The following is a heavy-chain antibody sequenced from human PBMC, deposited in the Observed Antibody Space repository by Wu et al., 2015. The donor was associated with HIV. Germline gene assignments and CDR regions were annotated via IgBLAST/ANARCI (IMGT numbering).Heavy chain of an antibody. Sequence: QIQLVQSGAEVKKPGASVKVSCKASGYSFSDYHIHWVRQAPGQGLEWMGCINPQSDDTKYAQKFQGRVTMTRDTSTNTAYMELSGLTFDDTAMYYCLTAIDGIVYWGQGTPGHRFL. CDR2: INPQSDDT. V-gene: IGHV1-2*02. CDR1: GYSFSDYH. D-gene: IGHD5-24*01. CDR3: LTAIDGIVY. J-gene: IGHJ4*02.